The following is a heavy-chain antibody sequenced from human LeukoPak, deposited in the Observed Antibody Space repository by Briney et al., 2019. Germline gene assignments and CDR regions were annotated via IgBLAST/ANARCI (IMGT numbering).Heavy chain of an antibody. CDR1: GFTFSNYW. CDR3: ARGRDCGSTSCYFGHYYYMDV. Sequence: GGSLRLSCAASGFTFSNYWMSWVRQAPGKGLEWVANIKRDGSDNYYVGSVEGRFTISRDNAKNSLYLQMSSLRAEDTALYHCARGRDCGSTSCYFGHYYYMDVWGKGTTVTVSS. J-gene: IGHJ6*03. CDR2: IKRDGSDN. V-gene: IGHV3-7*03. D-gene: IGHD2-2*01.